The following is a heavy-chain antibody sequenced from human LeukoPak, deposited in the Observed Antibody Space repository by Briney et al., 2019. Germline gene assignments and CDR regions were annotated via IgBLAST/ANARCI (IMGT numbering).Heavy chain of an antibody. D-gene: IGHD3-10*01. Sequence: PGGSLRLSCAASGFTFSDYYMSWIRQAPGKGLEWVSYISSSSSYTNYADSVKGRFTISRDNAKNSLYLQMNSLRAEDTAVYYCARAIQGVASPYYGSGSAYYYYYGMDVWGQGTTVIVSS. CDR3: ARAIQGVASPYYGSGSAYYYYYGMDV. CDR1: GFTFSDYY. V-gene: IGHV3-11*06. J-gene: IGHJ6*02. CDR2: ISSSSSYT.